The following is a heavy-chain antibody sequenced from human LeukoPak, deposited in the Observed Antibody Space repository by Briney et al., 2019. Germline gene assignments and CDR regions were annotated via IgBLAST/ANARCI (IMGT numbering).Heavy chain of an antibody. CDR1: AFTFSSSW. CDR3: AREGCSGGTCFSPYYYYGMDV. V-gene: IGHV3-74*01. D-gene: IGHD2-15*01. J-gene: IGHJ6*01. CDR2: INSDGIST. Sequence: GGSLRLSCAASAFTFSSSWMHWVRQAPGKGLVWVSRINSDGISTSYADSVKGRFTISRDNAKNTLYLQMNSLRGEVTAVYYCAREGCSGGTCFSPYYYYGMDVWGQGTTVTVSS.